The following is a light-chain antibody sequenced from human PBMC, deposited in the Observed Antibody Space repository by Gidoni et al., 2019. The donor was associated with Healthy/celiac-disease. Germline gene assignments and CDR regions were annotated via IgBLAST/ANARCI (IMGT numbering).Light chain of an antibody. V-gene: IGLV3-19*01. CDR3: NSRDSSGNHWV. Sequence: SSDPTQDPAVSVALAQTVRTTCQGDTLRSYYANWYQQKPGQAPVLVIYGKNNRPSGIPDRFSGSSSGNTASLTITGAQAEDEADYYCNSRDSSGNHWVFGGGTKLTVL. J-gene: IGLJ3*02. CDR2: GKN. CDR1: TLRSYY.